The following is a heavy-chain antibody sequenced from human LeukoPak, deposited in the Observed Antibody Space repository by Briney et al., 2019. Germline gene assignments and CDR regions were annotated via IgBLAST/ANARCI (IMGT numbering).Heavy chain of an antibody. Sequence: PGGSLRLSCAASGFTFSDYSLTWVRQAPGKGLEWVSYISRSGSTISYADSVKGRFTFSRDNDKNSLFLQMNSLRAEDTAVYYCARSPTRITMIPYWGQGTLVTVSS. V-gene: IGHV3-48*04. CDR3: ARSPTRITMIPY. J-gene: IGHJ4*02. CDR1: GFTFSDYS. D-gene: IGHD3-22*01. CDR2: ISRSGSTI.